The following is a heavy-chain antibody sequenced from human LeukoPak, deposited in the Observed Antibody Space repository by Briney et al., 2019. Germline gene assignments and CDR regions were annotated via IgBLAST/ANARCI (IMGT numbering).Heavy chain of an antibody. J-gene: IGHJ4*02. CDR3: AREGSLEYYFDY. CDR1: GFTFSSYA. D-gene: IGHD3-10*01. CDR2: ISYDGSNK. Sequence: PGRSLRLSCAASGFTFSSYAMHWVRQAPGKGLEWVAVISYDGSNKYYADSVKGRFTISRDNSKNTLYLQMNGLRAEDTAVYYCAREGSLEYYFDYWGRGTLVTVSS. V-gene: IGHV3-30-3*01.